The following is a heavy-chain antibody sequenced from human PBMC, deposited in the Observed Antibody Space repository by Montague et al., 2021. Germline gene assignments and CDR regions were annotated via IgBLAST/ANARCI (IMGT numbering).Heavy chain of an antibody. Sequence: SETLSLTCAVYGGSFSGYYWSWIRQSPGKGLEWIGEINHSGSTNDNPSLKSRVTMSVDTSKNQFSLNLSSVTAADTAVYYCARGGAACAAFDDWGQGTLVTVSS. CDR1: GGSFSGYY. D-gene: IGHD2-15*01. V-gene: IGHV4-34*01. CDR2: INHSGST. CDR3: ARGGAACAAFDD. J-gene: IGHJ4*02.